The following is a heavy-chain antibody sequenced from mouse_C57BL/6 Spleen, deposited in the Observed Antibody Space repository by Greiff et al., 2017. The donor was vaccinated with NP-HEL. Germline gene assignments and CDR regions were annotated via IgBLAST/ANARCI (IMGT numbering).Heavy chain of an antibody. CDR1: GFSFNTYA. CDR2: IRSKSNNYAT. V-gene: IGHV10-1*01. Sequence: EVKLVESGGGSVQPKGSLKLSCAASGFSFNTYAMNWVRQAPGKGLEWVARIRSKSNNYATYYADSVKDRFTISRDDSESMLYLQMNNLKTEDTAMYYCVRQAWPLWYFDVWGTGTTVTVSS. CDR3: VRQAWPLWYFDV. J-gene: IGHJ1*03.